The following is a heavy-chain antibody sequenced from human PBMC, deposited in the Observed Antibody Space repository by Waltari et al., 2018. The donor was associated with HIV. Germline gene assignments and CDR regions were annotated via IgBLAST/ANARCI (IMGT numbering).Heavy chain of an antibody. J-gene: IGHJ3*02. D-gene: IGHD3-22*01. Sequence: EVQLVQSGAEVKKPGESLKISCKGSGYSFTSYWIGWVRQLPGKGLEWMGIIYPGDSDTRYSPSFQGQVTISADKSISTAYLQWSSLKASDTAMYYCAGSDYYDSSAEGAFDIWGQGTMVTVSS. CDR3: AGSDYYDSSAEGAFDI. CDR1: GYSFTSYW. CDR2: IYPGDSDT. V-gene: IGHV5-51*03.